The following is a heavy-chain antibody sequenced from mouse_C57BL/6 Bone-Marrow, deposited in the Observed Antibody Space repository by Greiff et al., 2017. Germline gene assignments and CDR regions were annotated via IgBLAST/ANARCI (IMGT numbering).Heavy chain of an antibody. CDR3: SRSSTFFYYFDY. J-gene: IGHJ2*01. V-gene: IGHV1-47*01. Sequence: QVPLQQSGAELVKPGASVKMSCKASGYTFTTYPIEWMKQNHGKSLEWIGNFHPYNDDTKYNEKFKGKATLTVEKSSNAVYLELSRLTSDASAVYYCSRSSTFFYYFDYWGQGTTLTVSS. CDR1: GYTFTTYP. CDR2: FHPYNDDT. D-gene: IGHD5-1*01.